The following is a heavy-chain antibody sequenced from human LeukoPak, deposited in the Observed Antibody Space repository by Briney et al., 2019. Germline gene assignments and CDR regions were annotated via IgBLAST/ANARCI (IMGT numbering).Heavy chain of an antibody. CDR1: GDSVSSNSAA. D-gene: IGHD2-15*01. J-gene: IGHJ4*02. V-gene: IGHV6-1*01. CDR3: ARGWGYCSGGSCHVFDS. Sequence: SQTLSLTCAISGDSVSSNSAAWNWIRQSPSSGLEWLGRTYYRSKWYNDYAVSVRSRITVKADTSKNRFSLQLNSVTPEDTALYYCARGWGYCSGGSCHVFDSWGQGTLVIVSS. CDR2: TYYRSKWYN.